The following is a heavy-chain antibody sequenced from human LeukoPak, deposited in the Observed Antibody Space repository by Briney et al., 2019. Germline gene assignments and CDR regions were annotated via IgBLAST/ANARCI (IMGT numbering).Heavy chain of an antibody. CDR3: ARDSSGRRYFDWFYAFDI. V-gene: IGHV4-39*07. J-gene: IGHJ3*02. D-gene: IGHD3-9*01. CDR2: IYYSGST. Sequence: SETLSLTCTVSGGSISSSSYYWGWIRQPPGKGLEWIGSIYYSGSTYYNPSLKSRVTISVDTSKNQFSLKLSSVTAADTAVYYCARDSSGRRYFDWFYAFDIWGQGTMVTVSS. CDR1: GGSISSSSYY.